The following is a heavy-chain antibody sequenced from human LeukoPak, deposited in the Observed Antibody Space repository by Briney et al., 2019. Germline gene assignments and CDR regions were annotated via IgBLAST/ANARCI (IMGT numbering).Heavy chain of an antibody. J-gene: IGHJ4*02. CDR2: ISYDGSNK. CDR1: GFTFSSYA. V-gene: IGHV3-30*18. D-gene: IGHD3-16*01. CDR3: AKDLGGTDY. Sequence: GRSLRLSCAASGFTFSSYAMHWVRQAPGKGLEWVAVISYDGSNKYYADSVKGRFTISRDNSKNTLYLQMNSLRAEDTAVYYCAKDLGGTDYWGQGTLVTVSS.